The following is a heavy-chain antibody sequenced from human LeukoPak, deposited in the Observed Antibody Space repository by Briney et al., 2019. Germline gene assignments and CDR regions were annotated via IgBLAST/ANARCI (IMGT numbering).Heavy chain of an antibody. J-gene: IGHJ1*01. CDR3: ATSVPTTVISPGPEYFQH. D-gene: IGHD4-17*01. V-gene: IGHV5-51*01. CDR1: GYSFTSYW. Sequence: GESLKISCKGSGYSFTSYWIGWVRQMPGKGLEWMGIIYPGDSDTRYSPSFQGQVTISADKSISTAYLQWSSLKASDTAMYYCATSVPTTVISPGPEYFQHWGQGTLVTVSS. CDR2: IYPGDSDT.